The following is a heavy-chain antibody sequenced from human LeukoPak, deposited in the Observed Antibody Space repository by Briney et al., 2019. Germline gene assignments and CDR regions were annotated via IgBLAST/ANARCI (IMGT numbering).Heavy chain of an antibody. CDR3: AKDVDIVATGDYFDY. Sequence: GGSLRLSCAASGFTFSNNAMHWVRQAPGKGLEWVAVISYDGSNKYYADSVKGRFTISRDNSKNTLYLQMNSLRAEDTAVYYCAKDVDIVATGDYFDYWGQGTLVTVSS. V-gene: IGHV3-30*18. CDR2: ISYDGSNK. CDR1: GFTFSNNA. D-gene: IGHD5-12*01. J-gene: IGHJ4*02.